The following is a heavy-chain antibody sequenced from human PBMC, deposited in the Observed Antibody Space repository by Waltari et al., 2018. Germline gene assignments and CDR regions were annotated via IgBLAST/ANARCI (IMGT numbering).Heavy chain of an antibody. Sequence: QVQLVESGGGVVQPGRSLRLSCAASGFTFSSYGMHWVRQAPGKGLEWVAVIWYDGRNKYYADSVKGRFTISRDNSKNTLYLQMNSLRAEDTAVYYCAKDSSGWSLGYYYYYMDVWGKGTTVTVSS. CDR1: GFTFSSYG. J-gene: IGHJ6*03. CDR3: AKDSSGWSLGYYYYYMDV. CDR2: IWYDGRNK. V-gene: IGHV3-33*06. D-gene: IGHD6-19*01.